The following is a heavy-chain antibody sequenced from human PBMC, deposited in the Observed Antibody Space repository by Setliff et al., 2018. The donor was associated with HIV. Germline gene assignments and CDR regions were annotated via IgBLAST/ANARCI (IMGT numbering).Heavy chain of an antibody. CDR1: GGTFSSYA. D-gene: IGHD3-10*02. Sequence: SVKVSCKASGGTFSSYAISWVRQAPGQGLEWMGGIIPIFSTANYAQKFQGRVTITADESTSTAYMELSSLRSEDTAVYYCARIVRPSYYYYYYMDVWGKGTTVTVSS. V-gene: IGHV1-69*13. CDR3: ARIVRPSYYYYYYMDV. CDR2: IIPIFSTA. J-gene: IGHJ6*03.